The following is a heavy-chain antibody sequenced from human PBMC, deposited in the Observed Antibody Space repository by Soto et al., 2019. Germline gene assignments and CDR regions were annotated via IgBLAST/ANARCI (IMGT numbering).Heavy chain of an antibody. CDR1: DNTFTHYA. Sequence: ASVKVSCKSPDNTFTHYAINWVRQANGQGLEWMGWSSGYNGNTKYAEKFQDRVTMTADTSTRTAFMEVRSLTSDDAGVYFCAATGGNYFGLDVWGQGTTVTVSS. D-gene: IGHD2-8*02. V-gene: IGHV1-18*01. CDR3: AATGGNYFGLDV. J-gene: IGHJ6*02. CDR2: SSGYNGNT.